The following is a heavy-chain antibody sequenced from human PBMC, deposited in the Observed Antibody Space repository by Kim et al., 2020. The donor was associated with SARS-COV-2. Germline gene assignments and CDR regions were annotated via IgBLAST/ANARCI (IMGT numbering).Heavy chain of an antibody. J-gene: IGHJ6*02. V-gene: IGHV4-59*01. D-gene: IGHD3-10*01. CDR1: GGSLSHYY. Sequence: SETLSLTCTVSGGSLSHYYWSWIRQPPGKGLEWIGYIYYSGSTNYSSSLESRVTISVDTSRNQFSLKLSSVTAADTAVYYCARLAGAYYYYGMDVWGQGTTVTVSS. CDR3: ARLAGAYYYYGMDV. CDR2: IYYSGST.